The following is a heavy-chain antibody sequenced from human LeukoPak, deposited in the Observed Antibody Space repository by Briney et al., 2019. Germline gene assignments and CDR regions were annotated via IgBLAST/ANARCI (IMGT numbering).Heavy chain of an antibody. D-gene: IGHD6-19*01. CDR2: IYHSGST. CDR1: GYSISSGYY. J-gene: IGHJ4*02. Sequence: PSETLSLTCAVSGYSISSGYYWGWIRQPPGKGLEWIGSIYHSGSTYYNPSLKSRVTISVDTSKNQFSLKLSSVTAADTAVYYWARGSSSGWYFAAFDYWGQGTLVTVSS. V-gene: IGHV4-38-2*01. CDR3: ARGSSSGWYFAAFDY.